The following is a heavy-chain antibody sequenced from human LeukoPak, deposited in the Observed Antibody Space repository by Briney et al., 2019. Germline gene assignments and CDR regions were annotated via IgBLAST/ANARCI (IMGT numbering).Heavy chain of an antibody. J-gene: IGHJ4*02. Sequence: GGSLRLSCEASGFTFSSYAMHWVRQAPGKGLEWVAIISYDGSIDYYADSVRGRFTISRDNSKNTLYLQMNSLRAEDTAVYFCAREGRYCSSTSCYFDYWGQGTLVTVSS. V-gene: IGHV3-30*01. CDR1: GFTFSSYA. CDR3: AREGRYCSSTSCYFDY. CDR2: ISYDGSID. D-gene: IGHD2-2*01.